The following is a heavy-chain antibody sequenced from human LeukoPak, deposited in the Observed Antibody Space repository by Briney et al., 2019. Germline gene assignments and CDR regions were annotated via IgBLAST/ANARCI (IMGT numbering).Heavy chain of an antibody. CDR2: ISYDGIHE. CDR1: GFTFSTYA. J-gene: IGHJ4*02. CDR3: AKEPALYGDYPIFDY. D-gene: IGHD4-17*01. Sequence: PGGSLRLSCAASGFTFSTYAMHWVRQAPAKGLERVAVISYDGIHEYYADSVRGRFTISRDNSMNTLFLQMTSLRAEDTAVYYCAKEPALYGDYPIFDYWGQGTLVTGSS. V-gene: IGHV3-30-3*01.